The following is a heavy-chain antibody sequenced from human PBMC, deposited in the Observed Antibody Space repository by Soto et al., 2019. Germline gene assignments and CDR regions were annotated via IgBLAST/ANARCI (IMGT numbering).Heavy chain of an antibody. Sequence: QVQLQESGQGLVKPSETLSLTCTVSGGSVSSGSYYWSWIRQPPGKGLEWIGYIYYSGSTNYNPSLKSRVTISVDTSKNQFSLKLSSVTAADTAVYYCARATTVTTEPIDYWGQGTLVTVSS. CDR2: IYYSGST. J-gene: IGHJ4*02. CDR3: ARATTVTTEPIDY. CDR1: GGSVSSGSYY. V-gene: IGHV4-61*01. D-gene: IGHD4-17*01.